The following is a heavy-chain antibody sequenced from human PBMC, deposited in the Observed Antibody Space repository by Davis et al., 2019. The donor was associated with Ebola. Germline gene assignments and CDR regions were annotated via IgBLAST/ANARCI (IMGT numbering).Heavy chain of an antibody. CDR3: AKRRDRESYFDY. Sequence: GGSLRLSCAASGFTFSSYSMNWVRQAPGKGLEWVSSISSSSSYIYYADSVKGRFTISRDNSKNTLYLQMNSLRAEDTALYYCAKRRDRESYFDYWGQGTLVTVSS. D-gene: IGHD3-10*01. CDR1: GFTFSSYS. V-gene: IGHV3-21*04. CDR2: ISSSSSYI. J-gene: IGHJ4*02.